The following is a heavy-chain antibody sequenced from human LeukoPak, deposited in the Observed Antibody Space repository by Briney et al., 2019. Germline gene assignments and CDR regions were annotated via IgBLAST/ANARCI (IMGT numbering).Heavy chain of an antibody. CDR3: ARDAEMATIATRFDY. D-gene: IGHD5-24*01. CDR1: GFTFSSHS. V-gene: IGHV3-7*01. Sequence: GGSLRLSCAASGFTFSSHSMGWVRQAPGKGLECVATIGLDGAQKDFVDSVKGRFTLSRDNAKNSLFLEMNRLRVEDTAVYYCARDAEMATIATRFDYWGQGTLVTVSS. CDR2: IGLDGAQK. J-gene: IGHJ4*02.